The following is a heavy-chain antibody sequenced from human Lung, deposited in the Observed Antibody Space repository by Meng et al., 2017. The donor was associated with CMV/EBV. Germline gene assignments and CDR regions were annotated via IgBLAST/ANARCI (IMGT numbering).Heavy chain of an antibody. J-gene: IGHJ4*02. D-gene: IGHD1-1*01. Sequence: VLLVDSGGGVVQPGGSLRLSCGASGLSTYGMHWVRQVPGKGLEWVAFIWFDGSSKYYADSVKGRFSISRDNSKNTLYLQMNSLRPEDTGVYYCAKDGKSGGYFDYWGQGTLVTVSS. CDR3: AKDGKSGGYFDY. CDR2: IWFDGSSK. V-gene: IGHV3-30*02. CDR1: GLSTYG.